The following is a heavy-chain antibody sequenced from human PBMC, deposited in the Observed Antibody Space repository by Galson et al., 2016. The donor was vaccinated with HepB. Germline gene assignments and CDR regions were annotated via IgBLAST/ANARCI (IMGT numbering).Heavy chain of an antibody. CDR1: GDSVSSNSAG. V-gene: IGHV6-1*01. D-gene: IGHD7-27*01. J-gene: IGHJ4*02. CDR3: ARSYLLGRGFGW. CDR2: TFYRSNWQN. Sequence: CAISGDSVSSNSAGWYWIRQSPSRGLEWLGRTFYRSNWQNDYAESVKSRITINPDTSKNQFSLQLSSVTPEDTAVYYCARSYLLGRGFGWWGQGTLVTVSS.